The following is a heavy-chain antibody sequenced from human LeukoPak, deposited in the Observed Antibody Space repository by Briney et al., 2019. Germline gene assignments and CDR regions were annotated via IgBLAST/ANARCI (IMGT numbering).Heavy chain of an antibody. CDR1: GFTFSSYA. V-gene: IGHV3-30-3*01. CDR2: IAFDGSNA. D-gene: IGHD4-17*01. CDR3: SRGRYGHYSRSGYYYGMDV. Sequence: GGSLRLSCVASGFTFSSYAMHWVRQAPGKGLEWVAVIAFDGSNALYADSVKGRFTISRDISKSTLYLEMNSLKAEDSAIYYCSRGRYGHYSRSGYYYGMDVWGQGTTVTVSS. J-gene: IGHJ6*02.